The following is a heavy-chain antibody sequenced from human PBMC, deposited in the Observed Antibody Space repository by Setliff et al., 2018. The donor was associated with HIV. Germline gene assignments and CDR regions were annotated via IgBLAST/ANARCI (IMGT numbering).Heavy chain of an antibody. CDR3: ARGGALSGFFFPNWLDP. V-gene: IGHV1-2*02. D-gene: IGHD6-19*01. J-gene: IGHJ5*02. CDR2: INPISGGT. CDR1: EYTFTGYY. Sequence: ASVKVSCKASEYTFTGYYMHWVRQAPGQGLEWMGWINPISGGTNYAQNFQGRVTMTRDTSISTGHMELHSLTSNDTAVYYCARGGALSGFFFPNWLDPWGQGTLVTVSS.